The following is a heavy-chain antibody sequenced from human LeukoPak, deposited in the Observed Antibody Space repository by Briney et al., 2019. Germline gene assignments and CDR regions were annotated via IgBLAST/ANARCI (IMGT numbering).Heavy chain of an antibody. CDR2: ISTSGTST. D-gene: IGHD3-3*01. J-gene: IGHJ4*02. CDR3: AKDYDFWSGSQPLFDY. Sequence: GGSLRLSCAASGFTFSSFAMSRVRQAPGKGLEWFSTISTSGTSTLYTNSVKGRFTISRDNSKNTLYLQMNSLRAEDTAVYYCAKDYDFWSGSQPLFDYWGQGTLVTVSS. V-gene: IGHV3-23*01. CDR1: GFTFSSFA.